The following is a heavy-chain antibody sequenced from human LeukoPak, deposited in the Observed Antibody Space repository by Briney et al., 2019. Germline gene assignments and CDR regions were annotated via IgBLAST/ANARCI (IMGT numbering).Heavy chain of an antibody. CDR2: MNPDSTNT. CDR1: GYTFASYD. J-gene: IGHJ4*02. D-gene: IGHD2-15*01. Sequence: ASVKVSCKASGYTFASYDINRVRQAPGQGLEWMGWMNPDSTNTGYAQKFQGRVTMTRDTSMSTAYMELSSLTSEDTAVYYCARVPSLGYCSGGSCYRFDHWGQGTLVAVSS. CDR3: ARVPSLGYCSGGSCYRFDH. V-gene: IGHV1-8*01.